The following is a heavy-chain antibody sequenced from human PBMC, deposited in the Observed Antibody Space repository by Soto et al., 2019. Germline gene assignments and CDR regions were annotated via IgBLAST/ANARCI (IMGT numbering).Heavy chain of an antibody. V-gene: IGHV1-58*01. CDR3: AAAGNTAMAYYYGMDV. CDR1: GFTFTSSA. J-gene: IGHJ6*02. D-gene: IGHD5-18*01. CDR2: IVVGSGNT. Sequence: SVKVSCKASGFTFTSSAVQWVRQARGQRLEWIGWIVVGSGNTNYAQKFQERVTITRDMSTSTAYMELSSLRSEDTAVYYCAAAGNTAMAYYYGMDVWGQGTTVTVSS.